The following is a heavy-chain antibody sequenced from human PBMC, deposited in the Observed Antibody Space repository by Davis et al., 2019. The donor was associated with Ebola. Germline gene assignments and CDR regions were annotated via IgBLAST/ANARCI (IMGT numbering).Heavy chain of an antibody. Sequence: SETLSLTCTVSGGSINSYYWSWIRQPPGKGLEWIGSIYYSGSTYYNPSLKSRVTISVDTSKNQFSLKLSSVTAADTAVYYCASELEGIDYYDSSGYYYYGMDVWGKGTTVTVSS. CDR2: IYYSGST. CDR1: GGSINSYY. J-gene: IGHJ6*04. D-gene: IGHD3-22*01. CDR3: ASELEGIDYYDSSGYYYYGMDV. V-gene: IGHV4-39*01.